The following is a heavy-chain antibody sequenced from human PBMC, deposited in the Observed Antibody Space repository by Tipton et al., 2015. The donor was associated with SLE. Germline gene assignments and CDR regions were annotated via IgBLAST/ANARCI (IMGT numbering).Heavy chain of an antibody. J-gene: IGHJ3*02. V-gene: IGHV3-9*01. CDR3: AKVLYSGFLDAFHI. CDR1: GFTFDGYA. CDR2: ISWNGGSI. Sequence: SLRLSCAASGFTFDGYAMHWVRQGPGKGLEWVSGISWNGGSIGYADSVKGRFTISRDNAENSLYLQMNSLRPEDTALYYCAKVLYSGFLDAFHIWGQGTMVTVSS. D-gene: IGHD5-12*01.